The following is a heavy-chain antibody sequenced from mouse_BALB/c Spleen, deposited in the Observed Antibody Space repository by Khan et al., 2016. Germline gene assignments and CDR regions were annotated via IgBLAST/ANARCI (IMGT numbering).Heavy chain of an antibody. CDR2: INSDGGST. J-gene: IGHJ4*01. CDR1: EYEFHSHD. Sequence: EVELVESGGGLVQPGESLKLSCESNEYEFHSHDMSWVRKTPEKRLELVAAINSDGGSTYYPDTMERRFIISRDNTKKTLYLQMISLMSEDTSLYYCARHGNYAMDYWGQGPSVTVSS. CDR3: ARHGNYAMDY. V-gene: IGHV5-2*01. D-gene: IGHD1-1*02.